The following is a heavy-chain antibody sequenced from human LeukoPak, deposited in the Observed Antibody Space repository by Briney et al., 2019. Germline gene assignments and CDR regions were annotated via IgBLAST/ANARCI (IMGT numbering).Heavy chain of an antibody. J-gene: IGHJ1*01. D-gene: IGHD2-21*02. CDR2: ISGSGGST. V-gene: IGHV3-23*01. CDR1: GFTFSSYA. Sequence: PGGSLRLSCAASGFTFSSYAMSWVRQAPGKGLEWVSAISGSGGSTYYADSVKGRFTISRDNPKNTLYLQMNSLRAEDTAVYYCAKDLEPDCGGDCYAAEYFQHWGQGTLVTVSS. CDR3: AKDLEPDCGGDCYAAEYFQH.